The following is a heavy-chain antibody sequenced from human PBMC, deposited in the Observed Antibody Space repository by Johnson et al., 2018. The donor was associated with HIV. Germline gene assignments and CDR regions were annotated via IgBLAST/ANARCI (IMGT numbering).Heavy chain of an antibody. Sequence: SLRLSCVASGFTFSDYALHWVRQTPGKRLEWVADISYDGSNKYYADSVKGRFTISRDNSKNTLYLQMNSLKIEDTGVYYCFTEPPPYSNYVRLHDVFDIWGQGTMVIVSS. CDR1: GFTFSDYA. CDR3: FTEPPPYSNYVRLHDVFDI. D-gene: IGHD4-11*01. CDR2: ISYDGSNK. J-gene: IGHJ3*02. V-gene: IGHV3-30*04.